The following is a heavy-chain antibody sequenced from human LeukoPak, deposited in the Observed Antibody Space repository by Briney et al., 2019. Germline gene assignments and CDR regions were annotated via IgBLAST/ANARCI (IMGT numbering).Heavy chain of an antibody. CDR1: GGSFSGYY. CDR3: AREDRYYDFWSGYYKSANFDY. Sequence: SETLSLTCAVYGGSFSGYYWSWIRQPPGKGLEWIGEINHSGSTNYNPSLKSRATISVDTSKNQFSLKLSSVTAADTAVYYCAREDRYYDFWSGYYKSANFDYWGQGTLVTASS. V-gene: IGHV4-34*01. D-gene: IGHD3-3*01. J-gene: IGHJ4*02. CDR2: INHSGST.